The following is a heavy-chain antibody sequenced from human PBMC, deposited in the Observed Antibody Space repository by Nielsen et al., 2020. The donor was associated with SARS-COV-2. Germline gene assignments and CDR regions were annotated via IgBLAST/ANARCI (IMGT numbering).Heavy chain of an antibody. CDR1: GYTFTSYG. CDR2: ISAYNGNT. V-gene: IGHV1-18*01. J-gene: IGHJ4*02. D-gene: IGHD2-2*01. CDR3: ARDSYCSSTSCSFDY. Sequence: ASVKVSCKASGYTFTSYGISWVRQAPGQGLEWMGWISAYNGNTNYAQKLQGRVTMTTDTSTSTAYMELRSLRSDDTAVYYCARDSYCSSTSCSFDYWGQGTLVTVSS.